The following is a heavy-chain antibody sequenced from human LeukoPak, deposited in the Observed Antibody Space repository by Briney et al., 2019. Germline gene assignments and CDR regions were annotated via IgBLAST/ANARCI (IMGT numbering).Heavy chain of an antibody. Sequence: GGSLRLSCAASGFTVSSNYMSWVRQAPGKGLEWVSVIYSGGSTYYADSVKGRFTISRDNSKNTLYLQMNSLRAEDTAVYYCAKSRGYRCISYYFDYWGQGTLVTVSS. CDR2: IYSGGST. V-gene: IGHV3-53*05. J-gene: IGHJ4*02. D-gene: IGHD5-18*01. CDR3: AKSRGYRCISYYFDY. CDR1: GFTVSSNY.